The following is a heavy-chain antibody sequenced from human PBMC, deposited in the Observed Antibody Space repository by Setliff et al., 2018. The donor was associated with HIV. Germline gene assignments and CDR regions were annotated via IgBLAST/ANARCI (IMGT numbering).Heavy chain of an antibody. J-gene: IGHJ4*02. CDR3: AREIYGGNSRPFDY. CDR2: IYYNGNT. V-gene: IGHV4-59*01. D-gene: IGHD4-17*01. Sequence: SETLSLTCTVPGGSIKSYYWSWIRQAPGKGLEWIGYIYYNGNTNYNPSLKSRITISVDTSKNQFSLKLTSVTAADTAVYYCAREIYGGNSRPFDYWGQGTLVTVSS. CDR1: GGSIKSYY.